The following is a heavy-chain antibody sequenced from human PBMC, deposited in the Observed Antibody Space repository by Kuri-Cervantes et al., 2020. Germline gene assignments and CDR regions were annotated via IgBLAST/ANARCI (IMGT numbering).Heavy chain of an antibody. V-gene: IGHV1-24*01. J-gene: IGHJ4*02. CDR3: ARRAAYRHRCYFDY. D-gene: IGHD1-26*01. CDR1: GYTLTELS. CDR2: FDPEDGET. Sequence: ASVKVSCKVSGYTLTELSMHWVRQAPGKGLEWMGGFDPEDGETIYAQKFQGRVTMTEDTSTDTAYMELRSLRSDDTAVYYCARRAAYRHRCYFDYWGQGTLVTVSS.